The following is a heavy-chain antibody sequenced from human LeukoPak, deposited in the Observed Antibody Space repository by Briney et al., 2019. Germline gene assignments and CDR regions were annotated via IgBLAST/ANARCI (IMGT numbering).Heavy chain of an antibody. V-gene: IGHV1-8*03. D-gene: IGHD6-13*01. J-gene: IGHJ6*03. CDR3: ARGWNSSSWYYYYYYYMDV. CDR1: GYTFTSYD. Sequence: ASVKVSCKASGYTFTSYDINWVRQATGQGLEWMGWMNPNSGNTGYAQKFQGRVTITRNTSISTAYMELSSLRSEDTAVYYCARGWNSSSWYYYYYYYMDVWGKGTTVTVSS. CDR2: MNPNSGNT.